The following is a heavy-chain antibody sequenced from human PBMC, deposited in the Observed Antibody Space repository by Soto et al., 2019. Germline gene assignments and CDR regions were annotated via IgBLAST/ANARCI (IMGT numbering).Heavy chain of an antibody. Sequence: HPGGSLRLSCAASGFTFSSYAMHWVRQAPGKGLEWVAVISYDGSNKYYADSVKGRFTISRDNSKNTLYLQMNSLRAEDTAVYYCARDNRATVTTYFDYWGQGTLVTVSS. CDR2: ISYDGSNK. D-gene: IGHD4-17*01. V-gene: IGHV3-30-3*01. CDR3: ARDNRATVTTYFDY. CDR1: GFTFSSYA. J-gene: IGHJ4*02.